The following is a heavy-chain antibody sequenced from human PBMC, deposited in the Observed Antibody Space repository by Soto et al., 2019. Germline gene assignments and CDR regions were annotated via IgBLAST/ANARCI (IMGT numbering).Heavy chain of an antibody. J-gene: IGHJ5*02. V-gene: IGHV1-69*13. D-gene: IGHD2-2*01. CDR2: IIPIFGTA. CDR3: ARDLGIAVVPAATANWFDP. Sequence: SVKVSCKASGGTFSSYAISWVRQAPGQGLEWMGGIIPIFGTANYAQKFQGRVTITADESTSTAYMELSSLRSEDTAVYYCARDLGIAVVPAATANWFDPWGQGTMVTVYS. CDR1: GGTFSSYA.